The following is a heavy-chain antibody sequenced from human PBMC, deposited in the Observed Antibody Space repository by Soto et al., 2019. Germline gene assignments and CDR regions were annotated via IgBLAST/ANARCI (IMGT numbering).Heavy chain of an antibody. CDR2: INHSGST. CDR3: ASLYSSSWNY. Sequence: QVQLQQWGAGLLKPSETLSLTCAVYGGSFSGYYWSWIRQPPGKGLEWIGEINHSGSTNYNPSLKSRVTRSVDTSKNQFSLKLSSVTAADTAVYYCASLYSSSWNYWGQGTLVTVSS. J-gene: IGHJ4*02. CDR1: GGSFSGYY. V-gene: IGHV4-34*01. D-gene: IGHD6-13*01.